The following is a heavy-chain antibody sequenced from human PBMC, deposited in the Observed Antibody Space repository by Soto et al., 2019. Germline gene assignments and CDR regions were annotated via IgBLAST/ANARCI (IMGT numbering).Heavy chain of an antibody. V-gene: IGHV1-69*01. D-gene: IGHD2-21*01. CDR1: GGGTLRDYR. CDR2: IIPKLGSA. CDR3: ARGGDGYNFGVVY. Sequence: QVQLVQSGAEVKEPGSSVKVSCKASGGGTLRDYRTTWVRRAPGQGLEWMGGIIPKLGSANYAQNFKGRVTITADESTNTFYMELRSLTSDDTAVYYCARGGDGYNFGVVYWGQGTPVTVSS. J-gene: IGHJ4*02.